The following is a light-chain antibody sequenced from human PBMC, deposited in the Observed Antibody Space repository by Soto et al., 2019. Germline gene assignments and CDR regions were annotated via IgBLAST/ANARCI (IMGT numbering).Light chain of an antibody. CDR2: DVS. J-gene: IGKJ1*01. CDR3: QQFDRYSWT. V-gene: IGKV1-5*01. Sequence: QMTQSPSTLSASVGDRVTITCRASQSISNWLAWYQQKPGKAPRLLIYDVSSLESGVPSRFSGSASGTEFILTISSLQPDDFATYYCQQFDRYSWTFGQGTKVDI. CDR1: QSISNW.